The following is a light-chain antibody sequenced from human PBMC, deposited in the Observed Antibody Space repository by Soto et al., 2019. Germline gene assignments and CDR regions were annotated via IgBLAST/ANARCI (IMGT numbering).Light chain of an antibody. CDR1: RNINNF. CDR3: QQSYSTLT. Sequence: DIQMTQSPSSLSASVGDRVNITCRASRNINNFLHWYQKKPGKAPKLLNYAASSLQSGLPSRFSASGSGTYFTLTISSLQPDDVATYYCQQSYSTLTFGGGTKVEIK. CDR2: AAS. J-gene: IGKJ4*01. V-gene: IGKV1-39*01.